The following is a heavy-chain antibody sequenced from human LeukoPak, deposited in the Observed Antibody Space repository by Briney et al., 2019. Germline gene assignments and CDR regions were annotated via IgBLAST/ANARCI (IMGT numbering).Heavy chain of an antibody. CDR2: IKQDGSEK. CDR1: GFTFSSYW. V-gene: IGHV3-7*01. CDR3: AREKYSSSRAYYFDY. Sequence: GGSPRLSCAASGFTFSSYWMSWVRQAPGKGLEWVANIKQDGSEKYYVDSVKGRFTISRDNAKNSLYLQMNSLRAEDTAVYYCAREKYSSSRAYYFDYWGQGTLVTVSS. D-gene: IGHD6-6*01. J-gene: IGHJ4*02.